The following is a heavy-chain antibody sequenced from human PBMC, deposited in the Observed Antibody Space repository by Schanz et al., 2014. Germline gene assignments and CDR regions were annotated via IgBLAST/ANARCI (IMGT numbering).Heavy chain of an antibody. CDR1: GFTFRGYA. Sequence: EVQLVESGGGLVQPGGSLRLSCAASGFTFRGYAMSWVRQAPGRGLEWVSIISGSGGNIYYADSVKGRFTMSRDNAKNSVFLQMNSLRAEDTAVYYCVRDSCFAFDYWGQGTLVTVSS. J-gene: IGHJ4*02. V-gene: IGHV3-23*04. CDR3: VRDSCFAFDY. CDR2: ISGSGGNI.